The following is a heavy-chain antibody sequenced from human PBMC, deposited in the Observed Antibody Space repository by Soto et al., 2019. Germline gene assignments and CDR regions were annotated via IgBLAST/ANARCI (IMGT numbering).Heavy chain of an antibody. CDR1: GYSFTSYG. Sequence: GASVKVSCKASGYSFTSYGISWVRQAPGQGLEWMGWISAYNGNTNYAQKLQGRVTMTTNTSTSTAYMELRSLRSDDTAVYYCARDGTNDYGDYYHGMDVWGQGTTVTVSS. V-gene: IGHV1-18*01. CDR2: ISAYNGNT. J-gene: IGHJ6*02. D-gene: IGHD4-17*01. CDR3: ARDGTNDYGDYYHGMDV.